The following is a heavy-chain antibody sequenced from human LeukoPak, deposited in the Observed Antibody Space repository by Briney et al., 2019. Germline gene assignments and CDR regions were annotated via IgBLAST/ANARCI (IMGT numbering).Heavy chain of an antibody. CDR3: ARGGSSWFFYSFYFDY. D-gene: IGHD6-13*01. V-gene: IGHV4-4*03. CDR1: GDYISSTNW. Sequence: PDTLSLTCGVSGDYISSTNWWSWVRQSPGEGLEWIGSIFYTGNSKYNPSLKSRVAMSVDKSKNQFSLKLESLSAADTAVYYCARGGSSWFFYSFYFDYWGQGALVTVSS. J-gene: IGHJ4*02. CDR2: IFYTGNS.